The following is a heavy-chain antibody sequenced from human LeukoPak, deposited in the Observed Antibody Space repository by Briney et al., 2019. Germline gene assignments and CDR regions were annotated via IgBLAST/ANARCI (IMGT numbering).Heavy chain of an antibody. V-gene: IGHV3-23*01. J-gene: IGHJ4*02. CDR3: VKHSAPVLAAARFDY. Sequence: GGSLRLSCAASGFTFSSYAMSWLRHAPGKGLEWVSVISGSGTNTYYADSVKGRFTISRDNSKNTLYLQMNSLRAEDTALYYCVKHSAPVLAAARFDYWGQGNLVTVSS. CDR1: GFTFSSYA. D-gene: IGHD2-2*01. CDR2: ISGSGTNT.